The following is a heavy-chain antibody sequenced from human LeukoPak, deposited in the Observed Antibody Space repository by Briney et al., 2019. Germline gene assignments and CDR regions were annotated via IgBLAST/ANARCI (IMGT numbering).Heavy chain of an antibody. J-gene: IGHJ4*02. V-gene: IGHV6-1*01. CDR2: TYYLSKWYY. CDR1: GDSVSSNSVA. D-gene: IGHD1-26*01. CDR3: ARGVPRGSYGS. Sequence: SQTLSLTCVISGDSVSSNSVAWNWVRQSPSRGLEWLGRTYYLSKWYYEFAVSVKSRITIDPDTSKNQFSLQLNSVTPEDAAVYYCARGVPRGSYGSWGQGTLVTVSS.